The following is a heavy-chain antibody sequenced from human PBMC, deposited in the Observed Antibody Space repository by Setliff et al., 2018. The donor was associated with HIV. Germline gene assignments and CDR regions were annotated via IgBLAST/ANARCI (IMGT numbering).Heavy chain of an antibody. D-gene: IGHD3-10*01. Sequence: SETLSLTCAFNGGSFSGYYWMWIRQSPGEGLEWIGEINHSGNTNYNPSLKSRVTMSGGTSKNQFSLNLTSVTAADTAVYFCSRGLGRGSGTYYNPPGYWGPGTLVTVSS. V-gene: IGHV4-34*01. CDR1: GGSFSGYY. CDR3: SRGLGRGSGTYYNPPGY. J-gene: IGHJ4*02. CDR2: INHSGNT.